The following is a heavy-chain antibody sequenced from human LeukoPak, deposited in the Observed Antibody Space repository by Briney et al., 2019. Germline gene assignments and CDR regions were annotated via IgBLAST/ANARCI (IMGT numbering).Heavy chain of an antibody. V-gene: IGHV5-51*01. Sequence: GESLQISCKGSGYSFTSYWIGWVRQMPGKGLEWMGIIHPGDSDTRNSPSFQGQVTLSADKSISTAYLQWSSLKASDTAMYYCARVGDYYGSGSYYSPYEYYFDYWGQGTLVTVS. D-gene: IGHD3-10*01. CDR1: GYSFTSYW. CDR3: ARVGDYYGSGSYYSPYEYYFDY. CDR2: IHPGDSDT. J-gene: IGHJ4*02.